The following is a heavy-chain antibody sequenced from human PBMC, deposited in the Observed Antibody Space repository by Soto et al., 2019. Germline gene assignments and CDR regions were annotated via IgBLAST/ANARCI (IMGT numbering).Heavy chain of an antibody. CDR1: GYSFTIYC. CDR3: ARGYCTTTICDPWFDP. V-gene: IGHV5-51*01. Sequence: GESLKISCTGVGYSFTIYCIGWVVQMPGKGLEWMGIIYPGDSDTRYSPSFQGQVTISADKSITTAYLQWSSLKASDTAMYYCARGYCTTTICDPWFDPWGQGTLVTVSS. D-gene: IGHD2-2*01. J-gene: IGHJ5*02. CDR2: IYPGDSDT.